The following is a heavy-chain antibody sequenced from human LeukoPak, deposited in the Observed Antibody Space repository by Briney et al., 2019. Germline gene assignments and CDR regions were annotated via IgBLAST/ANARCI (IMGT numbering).Heavy chain of an antibody. V-gene: IGHV3-43*01. CDR1: GFTFDDYT. CDR3: AKAGGYYYYYYMDV. J-gene: IGHJ6*03. Sequence: GGSLRLSCAASGFTFDDYTMHWVRQAPGKGLEWVSLISWDGGSTYYADSVKGRFTISRDNSKNSLYLQMNSLRTEDTALYYCAKAGGYYYYYYMDVWGKGTTVTVSS. CDR2: ISWDGGST.